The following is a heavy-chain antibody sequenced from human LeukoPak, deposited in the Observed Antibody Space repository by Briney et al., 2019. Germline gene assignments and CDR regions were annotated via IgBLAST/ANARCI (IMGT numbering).Heavy chain of an antibody. D-gene: IGHD2-2*01. J-gene: IGHJ6*03. CDR3: ARARFGVTSSFYYYYMDV. CDR1: GGSIRNYY. CDR2: IYTSGST. V-gene: IGHV4-4*08. Sequence: SETLSLTCTVSGGSIRNYYWTWIRQPPGKGLEWIGYIYTSGSTNYNPSLKSRVTISVDTSKNQFSLKLSSVTAADTAVYYCARARFGVTSSFYYYYMDVWGKGTTVTVSS.